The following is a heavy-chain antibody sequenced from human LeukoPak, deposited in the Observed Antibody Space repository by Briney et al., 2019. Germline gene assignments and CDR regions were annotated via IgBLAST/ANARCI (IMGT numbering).Heavy chain of an antibody. D-gene: IGHD3-3*01. CDR2: IKQDGTEK. CDR1: GFSFSYHW. CDR3: ARDAEVGTLFGVLSRYNWFDP. V-gene: IGHV3-7*01. Sequence: GGSLRPSCAASGFSFSYHWMSWVRQAPGKGLEWVANIKQDGTEKYYVDSVKGRFIISRDNAKKSLYLQMNSLRVEDTAVYYCARDAEVGTLFGVLSRYNWFDPWGQGALVTVSP. J-gene: IGHJ5*02.